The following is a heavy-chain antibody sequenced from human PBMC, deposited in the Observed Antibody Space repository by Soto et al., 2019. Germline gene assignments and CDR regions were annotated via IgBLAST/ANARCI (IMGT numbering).Heavy chain of an antibody. V-gene: IGHV4-30-4*01. CDR1: GASITSRGSY. D-gene: IGHD3-10*01. Sequence: QVQLQESGPGLVKPSQTLSLTCSVSGASITSRGSYWTWIRQPTGKGLEWIGHISYSGNTFYNSSLQSRLTISVDTSKNQFSLKMTSVTAADTAVYFCARETMWPSGRYYYYHMDVWGQGTTVPVSS. J-gene: IGHJ6*02. CDR3: ARETMWPSGRYYYYHMDV. CDR2: ISYSGNT.